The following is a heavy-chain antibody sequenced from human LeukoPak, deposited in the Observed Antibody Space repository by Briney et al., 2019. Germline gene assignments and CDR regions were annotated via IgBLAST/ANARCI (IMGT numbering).Heavy chain of an antibody. CDR2: ISVYNGDT. J-gene: IGHJ6*03. Sequence: ASVKVSCKASGYTFTSYGITWVRQAPGQGLEWMGWISVYNGDTNYAQKLQGRVTMTTDTSTSTAYMELRSLRSDDTAVYYCARGPGGRRGYYPLEDSYYYYYMDVWGKGTTVTVSS. D-gene: IGHD3-22*01. V-gene: IGHV1-18*01. CDR3: ARGPGGRRGYYPLEDSYYYYYMDV. CDR1: GYTFTSYG.